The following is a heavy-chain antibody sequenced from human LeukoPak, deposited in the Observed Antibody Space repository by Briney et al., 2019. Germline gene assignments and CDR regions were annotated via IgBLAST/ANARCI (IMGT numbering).Heavy chain of an antibody. CDR1: GFTFSSYA. J-gene: IGHJ6*02. CDR3: ARDIALPPTYYDFWSGSSYYYYYYGMDV. CDR2: ISYDGSNK. D-gene: IGHD3-3*01. Sequence: GGSQRLSCAASGFTFSSYAMHWVRQAPGKGLEWVAVISYDGSNKYYADSVKGRFTISRDNSKNTLYLQMNSLRAEDTAVYYCARDIALPPTYYDFWSGSSYYYYYYGMDVWGQGTTVTVSS. V-gene: IGHV3-30*04.